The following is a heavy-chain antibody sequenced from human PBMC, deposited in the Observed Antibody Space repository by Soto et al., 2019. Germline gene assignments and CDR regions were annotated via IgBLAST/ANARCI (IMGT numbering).Heavy chain of an antibody. CDR3: ACSGGGPSDY. CDR1: GGSISSYY. D-gene: IGHD2-15*01. CDR2: IYYSGST. Sequence: SETLSLTCTVSGGSISSYYWSWIRQPPGKGLEWIGYIYYSGSTNYNPSLKSRVTISVDMSTNQFSLKLSSVTAADTAVYYCACSGGGPSDYWGQGTLVTVSS. J-gene: IGHJ4*02. V-gene: IGHV4-59*01.